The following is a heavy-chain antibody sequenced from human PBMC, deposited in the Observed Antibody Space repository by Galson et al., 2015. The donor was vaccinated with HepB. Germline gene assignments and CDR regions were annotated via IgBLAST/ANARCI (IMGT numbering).Heavy chain of an antibody. J-gene: IGHJ4*02. Sequence: SLRLSCAASGFKLNTYSMNWVRQAPGQGLEWISYISSNGTTTFYADSVKGRFTISRDNAKNSMYLQMKTVRAEDTAIYYCARDAIADYWGQGTLVTVSS. CDR3: ARDAIADY. V-gene: IGHV3-48*01. CDR2: ISSNGTTT. D-gene: IGHD2-2*01. CDR1: GFKLNTYS.